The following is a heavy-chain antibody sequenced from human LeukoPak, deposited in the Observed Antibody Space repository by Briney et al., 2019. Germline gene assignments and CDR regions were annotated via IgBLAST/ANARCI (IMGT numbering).Heavy chain of an antibody. CDR2: IYTSGST. J-gene: IGHJ6*04. Sequence: SETLSLTCTVSGGSISSYYWSWIRQPPGKGLEWIGRIYTSGSTNYNPSLKSRVTMSVDTSKNQFSLKLSSVTAADTAVYYCARDGVPYDSSGYYTHWGKGTTVTISS. CDR3: ARDGVPYDSSGYYTH. D-gene: IGHD3-22*01. CDR1: GGSISSYY. V-gene: IGHV4-4*07.